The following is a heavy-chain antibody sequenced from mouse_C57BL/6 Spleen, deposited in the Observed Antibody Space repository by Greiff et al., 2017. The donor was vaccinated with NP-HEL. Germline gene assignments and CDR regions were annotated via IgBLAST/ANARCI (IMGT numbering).Heavy chain of an antibody. CDR2: INPNNGGT. CDR1: GYTLTDYY. CDR3: ARGNYYGSSYWYFDV. V-gene: IGHV1-26*01. J-gene: IGHJ1*03. D-gene: IGHD1-1*01. Sequence: EVQLQQSGPELVKPGASVKISCKASGYTLTDYYMNWVKQSHGKSLEWIGDINPNNGGTSYNQKFKGKATLTVDKSSSTAYMELRSLTSEDSAVYYCARGNYYGSSYWYFDVWGTGTTVTVSS.